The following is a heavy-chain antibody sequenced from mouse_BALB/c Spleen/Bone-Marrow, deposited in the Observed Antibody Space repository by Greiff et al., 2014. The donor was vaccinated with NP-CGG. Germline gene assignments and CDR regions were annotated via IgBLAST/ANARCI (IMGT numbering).Heavy chain of an antibody. J-gene: IGHJ1*01. Sequence: VQLVESGAGLVKPGASVKLSCKASGYTFTEYIIHWVKQRSGQGLEWIGWFYPGSGSIKYNEKFKGKATLTADKSSSTVYMELSRLTSEDAAVYFCARHESYGNYLYFDVWGAGTTVTVSS. CDR2: FYPGSGSI. CDR1: GYTFTEYI. CDR3: ARHESYGNYLYFDV. V-gene: IGHV1-62-2*01. D-gene: IGHD2-10*02.